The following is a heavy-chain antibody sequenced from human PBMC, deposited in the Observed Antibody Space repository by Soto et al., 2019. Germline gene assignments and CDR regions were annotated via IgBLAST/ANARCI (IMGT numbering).Heavy chain of an antibody. CDR2: IIPIFGTA. V-gene: IGHV1-69*06. CDR1: GGTFSSYA. D-gene: IGHD3-10*01. J-gene: IGHJ6*02. CDR3: AREEGRGARYYYYGMDV. Sequence: GTSVKVSCKASGGTFSSYAISWVRQAPGQGLEWMGGIIPIFGTANYAQKSQGRVTITADKSTSTAYMELSSLRSEDTAVYYCAREEGRGARYYYYGMDVWGQGTTVTVSS.